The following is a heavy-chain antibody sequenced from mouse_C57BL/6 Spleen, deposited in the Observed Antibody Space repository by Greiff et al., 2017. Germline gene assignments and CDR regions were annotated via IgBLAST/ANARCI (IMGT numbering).Heavy chain of an antibody. CDR3: ARGVYYSNYWFAY. Sequence: EVNVVESGGGLVKPGGSLKLSCAASGFTFSSYAMSWVRQTPEKRLEWVATISDGGSYTYYPDNVKGRFTISRDNAKNNLYLQMSHLKSEDTAMYYCARGVYYSNYWFAYWGQGTLVTVSA. CDR2: ISDGGSYT. V-gene: IGHV5-4*03. D-gene: IGHD2-5*01. J-gene: IGHJ3*01. CDR1: GFTFSSYA.